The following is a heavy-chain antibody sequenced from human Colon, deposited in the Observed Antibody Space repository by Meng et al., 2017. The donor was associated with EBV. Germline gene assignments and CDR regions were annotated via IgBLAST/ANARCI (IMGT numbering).Heavy chain of an antibody. V-gene: IGHV4-4*02. J-gene: IGHJ4*02. CDR3: ARVWQSLTAFFDS. CDR2: VYHTGST. Sequence: PHESGPGLLKPSGTLSRTCASSGGTISSRHWWTWVPQPPGKGREWIGEVYHTGSTKYNPSLNSRLTISVDKSKNQFSLNLTSVTAADTAVYYCARVWQSLTAFFDSWGQGTLVTVSS. CDR1: GGTISSRHW. D-gene: IGHD2-21*01.